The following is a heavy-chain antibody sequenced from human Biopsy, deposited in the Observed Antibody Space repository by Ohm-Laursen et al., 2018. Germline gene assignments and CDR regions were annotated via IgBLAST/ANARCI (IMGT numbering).Heavy chain of an antibody. CDR1: GVSIHTGGYY. CDR2: IHYSGNT. CDR3: TRAGGGKIYGL. D-gene: IGHD3-16*01. J-gene: IGHJ4*02. V-gene: IGHV4-31*03. Sequence: SQTLSLTCTFSGVSIHTGGYYWTWIRQPPGTGAVWFGYIHYSGNTFYIPSLKSRLTISLDTSRNQSSLNLTSVTAADTALYYCTRAGGGKIYGLWGQGTLVTVSS.